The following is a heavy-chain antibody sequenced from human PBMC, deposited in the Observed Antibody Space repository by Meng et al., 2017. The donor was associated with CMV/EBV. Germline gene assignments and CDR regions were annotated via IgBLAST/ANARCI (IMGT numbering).Heavy chain of an antibody. V-gene: IGHV5-51*01. D-gene: IGHD6-13*01. Sequence: YSFPSYWLGWVRQMPGKGLEWMGIIYPGDSDTRYSPSFQGQVTISADKSISTAYLQWSSLKASDTAMYYCARLFPAAGTFYYGMDVWGQGTTVTVSS. CDR2: IYPGDSDT. CDR1: YSFPSYW. CDR3: ARLFPAAGTFYYGMDV. J-gene: IGHJ6*02.